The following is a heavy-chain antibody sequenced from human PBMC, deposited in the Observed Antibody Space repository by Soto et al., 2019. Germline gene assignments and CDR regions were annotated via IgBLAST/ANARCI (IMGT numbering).Heavy chain of an antibody. CDR2: ISGYDGNT. Sequence: QVQLVQSGAEVKKSGASVKVSCKASGFTLSDFGVSWVRQAPGQGLEWMGWISGYDGNTNFAQKYEGRVTMTIDSSTSTAYMELRNLRSDDTAMYYCAREKWFGQTPFDSWGQGTLVTVSS. D-gene: IGHD3-10*01. CDR3: AREKWFGQTPFDS. J-gene: IGHJ4*02. CDR1: GFTLSDFG. V-gene: IGHV1-18*01.